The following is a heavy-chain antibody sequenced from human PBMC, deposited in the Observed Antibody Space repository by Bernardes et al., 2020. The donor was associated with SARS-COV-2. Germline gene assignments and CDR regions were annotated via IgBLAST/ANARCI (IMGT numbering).Heavy chain of an antibody. D-gene: IGHD6-6*01. CDR2: ITTSSYT. J-gene: IGHJ3*02. CDR3: AIEGASNVFDM. Sequence: GGSLRLSCAVSGLTIGDYYMSWIRQAPGMGLEWVSYITTSSYTNYAESVRGRFTVSRDNAKNSLNLQMNSLRAEDTAVYYCAIEGASNVFDMWGQGTMVTVSS. V-gene: IGHV3-11*06. CDR1: GLTIGDYY.